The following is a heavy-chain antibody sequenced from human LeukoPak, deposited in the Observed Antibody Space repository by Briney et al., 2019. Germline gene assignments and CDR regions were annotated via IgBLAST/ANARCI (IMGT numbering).Heavy chain of an antibody. CDR1: GGSISSSSYY. J-gene: IGHJ4*02. D-gene: IGHD3-10*01. CDR3: ALWFGELLDAY. CDR2: IYYSGST. Sequence: PSETLSLTCTVSGGSISSSSYYWGWIRQSPGKGLEWIGSIYYSGSTYYNPSLKSRVTISVDTSKNQFSLKLSSVTAADTAVYYCALWFGELLDAYWGQGTLVTVSS. V-gene: IGHV4-39*07.